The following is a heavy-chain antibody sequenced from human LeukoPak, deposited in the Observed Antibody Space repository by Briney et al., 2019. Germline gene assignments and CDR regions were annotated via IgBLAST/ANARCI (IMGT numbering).Heavy chain of an antibody. D-gene: IGHD3-22*01. Sequence: PSETLSLTCAVYGGSFSGYYWSWIRQPPGKGLEWIGEINHSGSTNYNPSLKSRVTISVDTSKNQFSLKLSSVTAADTAVYYCARSMGYYYDSSGYGYYYYMDVWGKGTTVTISS. CDR1: GGSFSGYY. CDR3: ARSMGYYYDSSGYGYYYYMDV. V-gene: IGHV4-34*01. CDR2: INHSGST. J-gene: IGHJ6*03.